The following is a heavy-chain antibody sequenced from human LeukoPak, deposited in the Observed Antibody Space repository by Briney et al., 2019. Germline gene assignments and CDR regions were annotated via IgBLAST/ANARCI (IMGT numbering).Heavy chain of an antibody. D-gene: IGHD6-13*01. J-gene: IGHJ4*02. CDR2: ISSGSSTI. CDR3: ARDEGTAAAGTFAC. CDR1: GFTFNSYC. V-gene: IGHV3-48*04. Sequence: GGSLRLSCAASGFTFNSYCMNWVRQAPGKGLVWVSYISSGSSTIYYADSVKGRFTISRDNAKNTLYLQMNSLRAEDTAVYYCARDEGTAAAGTFACWGQGTLVTVSS.